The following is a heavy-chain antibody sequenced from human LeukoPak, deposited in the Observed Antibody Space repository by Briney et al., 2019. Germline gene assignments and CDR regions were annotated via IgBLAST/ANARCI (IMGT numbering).Heavy chain of an antibody. CDR1: GRTFTSYA. D-gene: IGHD3-9*01. Sequence: TSVKVSCKASGRTFTSYAISWVRQAPGQGLEWMGRIIPIFGTANSAQKFQVRVTITTDESTSTATMELSKLTSGDTAAYSCASKKRYFDWLSGDYWGQRTLVTVSS. J-gene: IGHJ4*02. V-gene: IGHV1-69*05. CDR3: ASKKRYFDWLSGDY. CDR2: IIPIFGTA.